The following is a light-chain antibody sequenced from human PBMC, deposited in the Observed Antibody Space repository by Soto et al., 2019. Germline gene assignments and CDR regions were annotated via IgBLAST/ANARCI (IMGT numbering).Light chain of an antibody. CDR1: QSVSGY. V-gene: IGKV3-11*01. J-gene: IGKJ5*01. CDR2: GIS. Sequence: EIVLTQSPVTLPLSPGERATLSCRASQSVSGYLAWYQQKPGQAPRLLIYGISNRATGISDRFSGSGSGTEFTLTISSLQPEDFAIYYCQQYGKWPITFGQGTRLENK. CDR3: QQYGKWPIT.